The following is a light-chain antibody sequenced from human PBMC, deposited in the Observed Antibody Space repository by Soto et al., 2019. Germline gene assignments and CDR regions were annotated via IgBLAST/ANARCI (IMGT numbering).Light chain of an antibody. V-gene: IGKV1-5*01. Sequence: IQMTQSPSTLSASIGERVVITCRASESISSWLAWYQQKPGKAPKLLIYDVSSLESGVPSRFSGSGSGTEFTLTISSLQPDDFATYYCQQYNSYPWTFGQGTKVDIK. J-gene: IGKJ1*01. CDR1: ESISSW. CDR2: DVS. CDR3: QQYNSYPWT.